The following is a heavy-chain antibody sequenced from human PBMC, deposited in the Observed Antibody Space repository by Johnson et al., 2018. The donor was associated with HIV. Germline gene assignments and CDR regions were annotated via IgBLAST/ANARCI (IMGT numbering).Heavy chain of an antibody. J-gene: IGHJ3*02. CDR3: ARGGTSSSSGLHAFDI. D-gene: IGHD6-6*01. V-gene: IGHV3-30*03. Sequence: QVQLVESGGGLVKPGGSLRLSCAASGFTFSDYYMSWIRQAPGKGLEWVAVISYDGSNKYYADPVKGRFTISRDNSKNTLYLQMNSLRAEDTAVYYCARGGTSSSSGLHAFDIWGQGTMVTVSS. CDR2: ISYDGSNK. CDR1: GFTFSDYY.